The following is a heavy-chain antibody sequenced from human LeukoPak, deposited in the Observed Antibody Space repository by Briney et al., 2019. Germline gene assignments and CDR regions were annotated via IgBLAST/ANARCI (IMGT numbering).Heavy chain of an antibody. D-gene: IGHD3-22*01. CDR1: GFTFSSYA. Sequence: GGSLRLSCAAFGFTFSSYAMSWVRQASGKGLEWVSAISGSGGSTYYADSVKGRFTISRDNSKNTLYLQMNSLRAENTAVYYCAKALNYYDSSGYYSPHYWGQGTLVTVSS. V-gene: IGHV3-23*01. CDR3: AKALNYYDSSGYYSPHY. CDR2: ISGSGGST. J-gene: IGHJ4*02.